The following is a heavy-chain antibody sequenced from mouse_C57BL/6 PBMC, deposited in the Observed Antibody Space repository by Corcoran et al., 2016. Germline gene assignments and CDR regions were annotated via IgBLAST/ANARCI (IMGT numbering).Heavy chain of an antibody. V-gene: IGHV14-3*01. CDR3: ARSDYGSSNWYY. Sequence: EVQLQQSVAELVRPGDSVKLSCTATGFNLKHTNMHWVKQRPEQGLEGIGRIDPANGNTKYAPKFQGKSTKTADTSSNPAYLQLSSLTSEGTAIYYCARSDYGSSNWYYLGQGTTLTVSS. J-gene: IGHJ2*01. CDR2: IDPANGNT. CDR1: GFNLKHTN. D-gene: IGHD1-1*01.